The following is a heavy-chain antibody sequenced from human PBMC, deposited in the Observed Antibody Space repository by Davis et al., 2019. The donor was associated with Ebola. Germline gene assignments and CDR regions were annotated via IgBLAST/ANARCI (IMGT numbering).Heavy chain of an antibody. J-gene: IGHJ4*02. CDR2: LSGSGAST. CDR3: AKRDGSAEDY. Sequence: GESLKISCAASGFTFSSYWMNWVRQAPGKGLEWVSALSGSGASTYYADSVKGRFTISRDNSKNTLYLQMNSLRAEDTAVYYCAKRDGSAEDYWGQGTLVTVSS. V-gene: IGHV3-23*01. CDR1: GFTFSSYW. D-gene: IGHD1-26*01.